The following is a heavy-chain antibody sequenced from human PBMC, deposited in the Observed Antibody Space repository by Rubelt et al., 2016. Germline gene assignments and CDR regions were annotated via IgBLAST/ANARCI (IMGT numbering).Heavy chain of an antibody. V-gene: IGHV4-34*01. D-gene: IGHD6-13*01. Sequence: QVQLQQWGAGLLKPSETLSLTCAVYGGSFSGYYWSWIRQPPGKGLEWIGEINHSGSTNYNPSLKSRVTMSVDTSKNQSSLKLSSVTAADTAVYHCARDRGSSSWYGVDYWGQGTLVTVSS. CDR2: INHSGST. CDR1: GGSFSGYY. J-gene: IGHJ4*02. CDR3: ARDRGSSSWYGVDY.